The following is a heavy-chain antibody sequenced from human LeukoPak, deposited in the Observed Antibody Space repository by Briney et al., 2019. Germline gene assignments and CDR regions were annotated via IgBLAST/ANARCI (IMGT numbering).Heavy chain of an antibody. D-gene: IGHD6-19*01. CDR3: AKDQYFRIAVAVDWFDP. Sequence: GGSLRLSCTASGFRFSNYAMNWVRQAPGKGLEWVSVISGGGSSTNYADSVKGRFTISRENSKNTLYLQMNSLRAEDTAVYYCAKDQYFRIAVAVDWFDPWGQGTLVTVSS. V-gene: IGHV3-23*01. CDR2: ISGGGSST. CDR1: GFRFSNYA. J-gene: IGHJ5*02.